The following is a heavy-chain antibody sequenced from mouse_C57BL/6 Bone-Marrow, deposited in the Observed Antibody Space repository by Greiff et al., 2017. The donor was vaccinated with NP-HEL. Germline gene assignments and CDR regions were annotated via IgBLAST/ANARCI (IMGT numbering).Heavy chain of an antibody. CDR3: ARGGDGYFFYWYFDV. CDR2: INPNNGGT. CDR1: GYTFTDYN. Sequence: EVQLQQSGPELVKPGASVKIPCKASGYTFTDYNMDWVKQSHGKSLEWIGDINPNNGGTISNQKFKGKATLTVDKSSSTAYMELRSLTSEDTAGYYCARGGDGYFFYWYFDVWGTGTTVTVSS. V-gene: IGHV1-18*01. J-gene: IGHJ1*03. D-gene: IGHD2-3*01.